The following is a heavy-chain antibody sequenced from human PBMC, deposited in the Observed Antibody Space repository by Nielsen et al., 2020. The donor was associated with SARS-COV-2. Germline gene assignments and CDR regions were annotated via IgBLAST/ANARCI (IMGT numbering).Heavy chain of an antibody. CDR1: GFTFSSYG. J-gene: IGHJ4*02. D-gene: IGHD5-24*01. CDR2: ISYDGSNK. CDR3: AKDSWDGYNFYYFDY. V-gene: IGHV3-30*18. Sequence: GESLKISCAASGFTFSSYGMHWVRQAPGKGLEWVAVISYDGSNKYYADSVKGRFTISRDNAKNSLYLQMNSLRAEDTALYYCAKDSWDGYNFYYFDYWGQGTLVTVSS.